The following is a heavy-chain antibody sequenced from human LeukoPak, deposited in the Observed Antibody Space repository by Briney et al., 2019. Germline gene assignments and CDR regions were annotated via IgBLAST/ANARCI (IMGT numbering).Heavy chain of an antibody. V-gene: IGHV1-18*01. D-gene: IGHD4-23*01. CDR1: GYTFTSYG. J-gene: IGHJ5*02. Sequence: ASVKVSCKASGYTFTSYGISWVRQAPGQGPEWMGWISAYNGNTNYARKLQGRVTMTTDTSTSTAYMELRSLRSDDTAVYYCARQQPNGGNSAWDPWGQGTLVTVSS. CDR3: ARQQPNGGNSAWDP. CDR2: ISAYNGNT.